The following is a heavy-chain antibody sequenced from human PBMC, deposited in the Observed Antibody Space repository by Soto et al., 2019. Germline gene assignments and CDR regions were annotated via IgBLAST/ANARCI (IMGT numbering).Heavy chain of an antibody. CDR3: ARAHSSSGAFDI. V-gene: IGHV1-69*02. D-gene: IGHD6-6*01. Sequence: QVQLVQSGAEVKKPRSSVKVSCKASGGTFSSYTISWVRQAPGQGLEWMGRIIPILGIANYAQKFQGRVTITADKSTSTAYMELSSLRSEDTAVYYCARAHSSSGAFDIWGQGTMVTVSS. J-gene: IGHJ3*02. CDR1: GGTFSSYT. CDR2: IIPILGIA.